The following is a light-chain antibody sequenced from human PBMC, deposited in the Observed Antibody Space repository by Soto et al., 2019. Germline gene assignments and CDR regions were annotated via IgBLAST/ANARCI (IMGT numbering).Light chain of an antibody. CDR3: SSFAGGGNPVL. V-gene: IGLV2-8*01. Sequence: QSALTQPPSASGSLGQSVTISCTGTSSDVGGYNYVSWHQQYPGKAPKVMIYEVTKRPPGVPDRCSGSKSGNTASLTVSGLPAEDEADYYCSSFAGGGNPVLLGGGTKLTVL. CDR2: EVT. J-gene: IGLJ2*01. CDR1: SSDVGGYNY.